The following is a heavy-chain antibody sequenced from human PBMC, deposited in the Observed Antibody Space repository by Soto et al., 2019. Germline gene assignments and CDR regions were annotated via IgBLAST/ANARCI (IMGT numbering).Heavy chain of an antibody. Sequence: SETLSLTCTVSGGSISSYYWSWIRQPPGKGLEWIGYIYYSGSTNYNPSLKSRVTISVDTSKNQFSLKLSSVTAADTAVYYCARGKNAAFDYWGQGTVVTVSS. CDR3: ARGKNAAFDY. CDR2: IYYSGST. J-gene: IGHJ4*02. CDR1: GGSISSYY. V-gene: IGHV4-59*08.